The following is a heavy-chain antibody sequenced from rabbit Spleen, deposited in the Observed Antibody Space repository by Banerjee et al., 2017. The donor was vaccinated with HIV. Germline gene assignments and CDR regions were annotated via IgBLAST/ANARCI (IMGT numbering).Heavy chain of an antibody. CDR1: GIDFSRHYD. J-gene: IGHJ4*01. CDR3: ARDAGSYDYIDVYFNL. CDR2: IYTGNTKT. V-gene: IGHV1S45*01. D-gene: IGHD8-1*01. Sequence: QEQLVESGGGLVQPEGSLTLTCKASGIDFSRHYDMCWVRQAPGKGLEWIGCIYTGNTKTYYASWAKGRFTISKSSSTTVTLQMTSLTAADTATYFCARDAGSYDYIDVYFNLWGPGTLVTVS.